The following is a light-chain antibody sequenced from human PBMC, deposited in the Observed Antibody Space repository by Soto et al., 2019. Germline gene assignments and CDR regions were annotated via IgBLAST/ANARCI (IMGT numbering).Light chain of an antibody. J-gene: IGKJ1*01. CDR2: SAS. CDR1: QTVRSSY. Sequence: EIVLTQSPGTLSLSPGERATISCRASQTVRSSYLAWYQQKRGQAPRLLIYSASSRATGIPDRFSGSESGEVFTLTISSLEPEDFAVYYCQQYSMSPWTFGQGTKV. CDR3: QQYSMSPWT. V-gene: IGKV3-20*01.